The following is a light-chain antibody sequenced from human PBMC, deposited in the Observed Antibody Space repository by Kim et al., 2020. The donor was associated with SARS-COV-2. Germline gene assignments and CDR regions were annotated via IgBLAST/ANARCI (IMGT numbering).Light chain of an antibody. V-gene: IGLV2-11*01. CDR3: CYYADDIASYI. Sequence: QSALTQPHSLSGSPGQSITISCTGTSNVFGTSRSVSWYQQRPGTAPQVIIFDVNRRPSGVPNRFSGSKSGNTASLTVSGLHNDDEADYYCCYYADDIASYIFGPGTKVTVL. J-gene: IGLJ1*01. CDR1: SNVFGTSRS. CDR2: DVN.